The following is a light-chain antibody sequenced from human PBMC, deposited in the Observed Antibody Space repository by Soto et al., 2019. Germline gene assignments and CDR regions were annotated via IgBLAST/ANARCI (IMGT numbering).Light chain of an antibody. J-gene: IGKJ5*01. CDR2: GAS. CDR3: QQYNNWPPIT. Sequence: DIVMTQSPANLSVSPGERATLSCRASQSISSKLAWYQQKPGQASRLLIYGASTRATGIPVRFSGSGSGTEFTLTITSLQSEDFAVYYCQQYNNWPPITFGQGTRLEIK. CDR1: QSISSK. V-gene: IGKV3-15*01.